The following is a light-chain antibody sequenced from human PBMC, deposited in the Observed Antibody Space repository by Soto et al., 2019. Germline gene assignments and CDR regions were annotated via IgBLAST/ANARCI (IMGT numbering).Light chain of an antibody. CDR2: GAS. V-gene: IGKV3-20*01. CDR1: QSISSNY. CDR3: QQYGSWT. Sequence: EIVLTQSPGTLSLSPGERATLSCRASQSISSNYLAWYQQKPGQAPRLLIYGASSRATGIPDRFSGSGSGTDFTLTISRLEPDDSAIYYCQQYGSWTFVQGTKVEIK. J-gene: IGKJ1*01.